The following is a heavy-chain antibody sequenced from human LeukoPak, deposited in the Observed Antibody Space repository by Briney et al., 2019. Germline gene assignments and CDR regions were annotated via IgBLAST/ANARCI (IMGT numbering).Heavy chain of an antibody. Sequence: SETLSLTCTVSDYAITSGFYWSWIRQPAGKGLEWIGRIYTSGSTNYNPSLKNRVTMSVDTSKNQFSLKLSSVTAADTAVYYCARGAPYCSSTSCSSYYYYYMDVWGKGTTVTISS. CDR2: IYTSGST. CDR1: DYAITSGFY. CDR3: ARGAPYCSSTSCSSYYYYYMDV. D-gene: IGHD2-2*01. V-gene: IGHV4-4*07. J-gene: IGHJ6*03.